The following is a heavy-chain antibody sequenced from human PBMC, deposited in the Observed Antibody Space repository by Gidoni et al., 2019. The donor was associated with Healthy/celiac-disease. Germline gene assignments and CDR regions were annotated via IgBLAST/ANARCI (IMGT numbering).Heavy chain of an antibody. D-gene: IGHD6-6*01. Sequence: QVQLVQSGAEVKKPGSSVKVSCKASGGTFSSYAISWVRQAPGQGLEWMGGTIPIVGTANYAQKFQGRVTITADESTSTAYMELSSLRSEDTAVYYCASFGYGSSSVGLLDYWGQGTLVTVSS. J-gene: IGHJ4*02. V-gene: IGHV1-69*01. CDR1: GGTFSSYA. CDR2: TIPIVGTA. CDR3: ASFGYGSSSVGLLDY.